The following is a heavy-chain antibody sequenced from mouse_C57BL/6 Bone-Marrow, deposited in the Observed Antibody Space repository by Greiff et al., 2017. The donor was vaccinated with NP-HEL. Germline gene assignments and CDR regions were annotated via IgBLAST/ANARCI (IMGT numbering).Heavy chain of an antibody. Sequence: VQLQQPGAELVMPGASVKLSCKASGYTFTSYWMHWVKQRPGQGLEWIGEIDPSDSYTNYNQKFKGKSTLTVDKSSSTAYMQLSSLTSEDSAVYYCARNWAYYYGSSLDYGGQGTTLTVSS. CDR1: GYTFTSYW. J-gene: IGHJ2*01. CDR2: IDPSDSYT. CDR3: ARNWAYYYGSSLDY. D-gene: IGHD1-1*01. V-gene: IGHV1-69*01.